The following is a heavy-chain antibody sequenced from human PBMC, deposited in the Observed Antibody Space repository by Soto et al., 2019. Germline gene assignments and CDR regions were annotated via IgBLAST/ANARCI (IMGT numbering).Heavy chain of an antibody. D-gene: IGHD3-9*01. CDR3: AIMRLVIYGMDV. V-gene: IGHV1-18*01. CDR2: ISAYNGNT. J-gene: IGHJ6*02. Sequence: QVQLVQSGAEVKKPGASVKVSCKASGYTFTSYGISWVRQAPGQGLEWMGWISAYNGNTNYAQKLQGRVTMTTDTPTRIADKELSSVRSDDTAVYCCAIMRLVIYGMDVWGQGTTVTVSS. CDR1: GYTFTSYG.